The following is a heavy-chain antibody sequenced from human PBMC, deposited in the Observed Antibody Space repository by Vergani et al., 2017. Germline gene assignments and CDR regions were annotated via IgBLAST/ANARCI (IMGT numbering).Heavy chain of an antibody. Sequence: QVQLQQWGAGLLKPSETLSLTCAVYGGSFSGYYWSWIRQPPGKGLEWIGEINHSGSTNYNPSLKSRVPISVDTSKNQFSLKLGSVTAADTAVYYCARGTRGSRGRFDDWGQGTLVTVSS. V-gene: IGHV4-34*01. CDR2: INHSGST. CDR1: GGSFSGYY. D-gene: IGHD2-15*01. CDR3: ARGTRGSRGRFDD. J-gene: IGHJ4*02.